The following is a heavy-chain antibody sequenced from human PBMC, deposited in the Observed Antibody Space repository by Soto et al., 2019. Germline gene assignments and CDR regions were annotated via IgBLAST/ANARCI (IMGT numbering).Heavy chain of an antibody. CDR3: AITEQWLKNGAFDI. Sequence: QVQLVQSGAEVKKPGASVKVSCKASGYTVTSFSMQWVRQAPGQRLEWMGWINAGNGNTKYSQKCQNKVNITRDTSASTVYMEVRSLRSEDTAVYYCAITEQWLKNGAFDIWGQGTKIIVSS. CDR2: INAGNGNT. D-gene: IGHD6-19*01. CDR1: GYTVTSFS. V-gene: IGHV1-3*01. J-gene: IGHJ3*02.